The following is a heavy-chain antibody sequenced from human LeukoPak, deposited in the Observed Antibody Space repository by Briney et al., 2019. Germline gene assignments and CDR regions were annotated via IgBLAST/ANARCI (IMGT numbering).Heavy chain of an antibody. J-gene: IGHJ4*02. V-gene: IGHV3-30-3*01. CDR2: ISYDGSNK. D-gene: IGHD3-10*01. CDR3: ARGGYYGSGSYLGY. CDR1: GFTFSSYA. Sequence: GRSLRLSCAASGFTFSSYAMHWVRQAPGKGLEWVAVISYDGSNKYYADSVKGRFTISRDNSKNTLYLQMNSLRAEDTAVYYCARGGYYGSGSYLGYWGQGTLVTVSS.